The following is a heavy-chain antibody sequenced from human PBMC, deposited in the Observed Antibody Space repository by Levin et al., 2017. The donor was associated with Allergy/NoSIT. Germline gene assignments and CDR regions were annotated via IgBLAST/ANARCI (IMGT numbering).Heavy chain of an antibody. V-gene: IGHV3-23*01. CDR1: GFPLRSYA. Sequence: EASVKVSCVVSGFPLRSYATSWVRQAPGRGLEWVSAISGSGNSIYYAESVKGRFTFSRDMSKNTLYLQMNSLSAEDTAIYFCAREVGPTSKAFDYWGQGSLVTVSS. CDR2: ISGSGNSI. J-gene: IGHJ4*02. CDR3: AREVGPTSKAFDY. D-gene: IGHD1-26*01.